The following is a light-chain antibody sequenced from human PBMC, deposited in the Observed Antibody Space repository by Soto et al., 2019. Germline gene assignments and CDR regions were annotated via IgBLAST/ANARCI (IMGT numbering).Light chain of an antibody. V-gene: IGKV1-27*01. CDR3: QKYDSAPLA. Sequence: DIQMTQSPSSLSASVGDRVTITCRASQGIGKGLAWYQQKPGKVPTVLIYAASTLQSGVPSRFSGSGSGTDFTLTISSLQPDDVATYYCQKYDSAPLAFGRGTKVEIK. CDR1: QGIGKG. J-gene: IGKJ1*01. CDR2: AAS.